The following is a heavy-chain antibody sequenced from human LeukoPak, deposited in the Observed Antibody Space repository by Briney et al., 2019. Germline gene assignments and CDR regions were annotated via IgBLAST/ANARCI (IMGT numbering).Heavy chain of an antibody. CDR2: INHSGST. D-gene: IGHD6-13*01. J-gene: IGHJ5*02. CDR3: ARRLYSSSWSPGYWSDP. CDR1: GGSFSGYY. V-gene: IGHV4-34*01. Sequence: SETLSLTRAVYGGSFSGYYWSWIRQPPGKGLEWIGEINHSGSTNYNPSLKSRVTISVDTSKNQFSLKLSSVTAADTAVYYCARRLYSSSWSPGYWSDPWGQGTLVTVSS.